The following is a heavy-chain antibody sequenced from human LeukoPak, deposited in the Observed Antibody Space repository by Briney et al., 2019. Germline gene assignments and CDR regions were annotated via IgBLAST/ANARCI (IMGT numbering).Heavy chain of an antibody. CDR2: INPNSGGT. CDR3: ARPYDYKYFDY. D-gene: IGHD4-11*01. Sequence: ASVKVSCKASGHTFSGYYMHWVRQAPGQGLEWMGWINPNSGGTNYAQKFQGRVTLTRDMSTSTAYMELTRLTSDDTAVYYCARPYDYKYFDYWGQGTLVTVSS. CDR1: GHTFSGYY. J-gene: IGHJ4*02. V-gene: IGHV1-2*02.